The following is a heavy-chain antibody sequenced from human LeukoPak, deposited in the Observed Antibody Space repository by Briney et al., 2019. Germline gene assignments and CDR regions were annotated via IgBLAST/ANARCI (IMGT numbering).Heavy chain of an antibody. CDR2: TYYRSKWYN. Sequence: SQTLSLTCAISGDSVSSNSAAWNWIRQSPSRGLEWLERTYYRSKWYNDYAVSVKSRITINPDTSTNQFSLQLNSVTPEDTAVYYCAREWGVYYYGSGSYYKAGGGYFDYWGQGTLVTVSS. V-gene: IGHV6-1*01. D-gene: IGHD3-10*01. J-gene: IGHJ4*02. CDR1: GDSVSSNSAA. CDR3: AREWGVYYYGSGSYYKAGGGYFDY.